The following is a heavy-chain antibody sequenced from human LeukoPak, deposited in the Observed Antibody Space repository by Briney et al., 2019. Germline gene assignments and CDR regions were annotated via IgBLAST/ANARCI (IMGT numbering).Heavy chain of an antibody. CDR3: AKDRKYCSSTSCYPQDAFDI. Sequence: GGSLRLSCAASGFTFSSYGMHWVRQAPGKGLEWVAVIWYGGSNKYYADSVKGRFTISRDNSKNTLYLQMNSLRAEDTAVYYCAKDRKYCSSTSCYPQDAFDIWGQGTMVTVSS. V-gene: IGHV3-30*02. J-gene: IGHJ3*02. CDR1: GFTFSSYG. D-gene: IGHD2-2*01. CDR2: IWYGGSNK.